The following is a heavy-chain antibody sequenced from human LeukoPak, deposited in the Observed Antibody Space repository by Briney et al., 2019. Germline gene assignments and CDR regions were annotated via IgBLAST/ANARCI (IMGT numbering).Heavy chain of an antibody. D-gene: IGHD3-22*01. J-gene: IGHJ4*02. Sequence: ASVKVSFKGSGYSFCSFGISWVRLTPGQGLEWMGWINPNSGGTNYAQKFQGRVTITRDTAISTAYMEVSRLRSDDTAVYYCARDDSSGYLYYFDYWGQGTLVTVSS. V-gene: IGHV1-2*02. CDR3: ARDDSSGYLYYFDY. CDR2: INPNSGGT. CDR1: GYSFCSFG.